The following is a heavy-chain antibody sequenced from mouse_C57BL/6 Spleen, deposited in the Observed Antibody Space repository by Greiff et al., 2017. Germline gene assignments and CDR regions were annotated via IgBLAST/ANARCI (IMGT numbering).Heavy chain of an antibody. D-gene: IGHD1-1*01. CDR2: IYPSDSET. CDR3: AMGSTTVEDAMDD. Sequence: VQLQESGAELVRPGTSVKMSCKASGYTFTSYWMDWVKQRPGQGLEWIGNIYPSDSETHYNQKFKDKATLTVDKSSSTAYMQLSSLTSEDSAVYYCAMGSTTVEDAMDDWGQGTSVTVSS. V-gene: IGHV1-61*01. CDR1: GYTFTSYW. J-gene: IGHJ4*01.